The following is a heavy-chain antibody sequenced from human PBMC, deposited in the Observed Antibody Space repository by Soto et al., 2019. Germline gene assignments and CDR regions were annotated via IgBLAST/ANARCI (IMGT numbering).Heavy chain of an antibody. CDR1: GYSFTSYW. CDR3: ASCSSTSCHYRWNYYSGMDV. J-gene: IGHJ6*02. CDR2: IDPSDSYT. D-gene: IGHD2-2*01. Sequence: GEPLKICYKGAGYSFTSYWSSWVRQMPGKGLEWMGRIDPSDSYTNYSPSFQGHVTISADKSISTAYLQWSSLKASDTAMYYCASCSSTSCHYRWNYYSGMDVWGQGTTVPVS. V-gene: IGHV5-10-1*01.